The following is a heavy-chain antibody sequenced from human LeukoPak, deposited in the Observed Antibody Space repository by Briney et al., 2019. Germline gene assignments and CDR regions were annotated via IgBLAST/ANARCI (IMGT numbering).Heavy chain of an antibody. V-gene: IGHV4-61*01. CDR3: ARETVTTVTPRHFDL. CDR2: IYYSGST. D-gene: IGHD4-17*01. J-gene: IGHJ2*01. CDR1: SGSVNSGSYY. Sequence: SETLSLTCTVSSGSVNSGSYYWNWIRQPPGKGLEWIGYIYYSGSTNYNPSLESRVTVSLDTSKNQFSLKLNSVTAADTAVYYCARETVTTVTPRHFDLWGRGTLVTVSS.